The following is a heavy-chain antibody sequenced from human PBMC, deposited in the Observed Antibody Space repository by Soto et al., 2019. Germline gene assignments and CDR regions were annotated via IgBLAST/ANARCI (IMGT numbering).Heavy chain of an antibody. J-gene: IGHJ5*02. CDR3: ARRVAGGQGDP. CDR2: IYPGDSES. D-gene: IGHD3-3*01. V-gene: IGHV5-51*01. CDR1: GYTFTSSW. Sequence: PGGSLKISCKGSGYTFTSSWIAWVRQMPGKGLEWMGIIYPGDSESRYSPSFQGQVTMSADRSINTVYLQWSRLKASDTAMYYCARRVAGGQGDPWGQGTRVTV.